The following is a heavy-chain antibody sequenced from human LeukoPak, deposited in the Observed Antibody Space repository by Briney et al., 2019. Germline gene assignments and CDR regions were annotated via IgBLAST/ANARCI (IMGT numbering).Heavy chain of an antibody. D-gene: IGHD3-22*01. V-gene: IGHV4-4*08. CDR1: GGSLSTHH. CDR3: ARSPYYYDSSGYPRNWYFDL. CDR2: ISDSGST. J-gene: IGHJ2*01. Sequence: PSETLSLTCVVSGGSLSTHHWSWIRQSPGRGLEWIGYISDSGSTNYNPSLKSRVTISVDTSKNQFSVKLSSVTAADTAVYYCARSPYYYDSSGYPRNWYFDLWGRGTLVTVSS.